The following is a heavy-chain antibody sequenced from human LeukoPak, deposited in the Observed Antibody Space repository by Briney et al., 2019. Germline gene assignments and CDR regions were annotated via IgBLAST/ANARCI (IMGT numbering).Heavy chain of an antibody. D-gene: IGHD2-2*01. Sequence: SETLSLTCTVSGGSISSGSYYWSWIRQPAGKGLEWIGRIHTSGSTNYNPSLKSRVTISVDTSKNQFSLKLSSVTAADTAVYYCARVDVLETRHLGYCSSTSCRDPYWYFDLWGRGTLVTVSS. V-gene: IGHV4-61*02. CDR2: IHTSGST. J-gene: IGHJ2*01. CDR1: GGSISSGSYY. CDR3: ARVDVLETRHLGYCSSTSCRDPYWYFDL.